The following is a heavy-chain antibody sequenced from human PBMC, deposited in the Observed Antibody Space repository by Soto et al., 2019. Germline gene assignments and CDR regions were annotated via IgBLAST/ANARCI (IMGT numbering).Heavy chain of an antibody. CDR2: IYHTGNA. D-gene: IGHD3-22*01. CDR1: GDSISDSRFY. V-gene: IGHV4-39*01. Sequence: SETLCLTYSVSGDSISDSRFYWAWIRQPPGEGLEWIGSIYHTGNAYYNPSLKSRVTISVDTSKNQFSLKLTSVTAADAALYYCARDFFDSSDYTTNWFDPWGQGTLVTVSS. J-gene: IGHJ5*02. CDR3: ARDFFDSSDYTTNWFDP.